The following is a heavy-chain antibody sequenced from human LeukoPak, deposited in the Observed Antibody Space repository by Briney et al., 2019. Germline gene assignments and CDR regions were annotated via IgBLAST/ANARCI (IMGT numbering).Heavy chain of an antibody. CDR2: ISWNSGSI. Sequence: GGSLRLSCAASGFTFDDYAMHWVRQAPGKGLEWVSGISWNSGSIGYADSVKGRFTISRDNAKNSLYLQMNSLRAEDTALYYCARAGGSYYVDYWGQGTLVTVSS. CDR3: ARAGGSYYVDY. CDR1: GFTFDDYA. D-gene: IGHD1-26*01. V-gene: IGHV3-9*01. J-gene: IGHJ4*02.